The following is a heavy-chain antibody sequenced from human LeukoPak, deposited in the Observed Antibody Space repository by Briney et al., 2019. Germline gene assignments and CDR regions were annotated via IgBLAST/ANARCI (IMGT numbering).Heavy chain of an antibody. CDR1: GLTFSSYA. CDR2: ISYDGSNK. D-gene: IGHD2-15*01. J-gene: IGHJ5*02. CDR3: ARGRYCSGGSCYSRNWFDP. Sequence: PGGSLRLSCAASGLTFSSYAMHWVRQAPGKGLEWVAVISYDGSNKYYADSVKGRFTISRDNSKNTLYLQMNSLRAEDTAVYYCARGRYCSGGSCYSRNWFDPWGQGTLVTVSS. V-gene: IGHV3-30-3*01.